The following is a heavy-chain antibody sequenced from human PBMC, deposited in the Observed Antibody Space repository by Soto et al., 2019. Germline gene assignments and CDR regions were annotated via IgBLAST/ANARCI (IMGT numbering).Heavy chain of an antibody. CDR1: GFTFSSYG. V-gene: IGHV3-33*01. CDR3: ARGTQSYYYGSGSR. CDR2: IWYDGTSK. Sequence: PVGSLRLSCAASGFTFSSYGMHWVRQAPGKGLEWVAVIWYDGTSKYYADSVKGRFTISRDNSKNTLYLQMNSLRAEDTAVYYCARGTQSYYYGSGSRWGQGTLVTVSS. J-gene: IGHJ4*02. D-gene: IGHD3-10*01.